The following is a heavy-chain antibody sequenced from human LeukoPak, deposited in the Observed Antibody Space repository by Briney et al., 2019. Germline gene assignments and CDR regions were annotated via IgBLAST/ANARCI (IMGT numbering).Heavy chain of an antibody. CDR1: GGSISSNTYY. J-gene: IGHJ4*02. D-gene: IGHD4-11*01. CDR3: AARSPLVTTFSFDY. Sequence: SETLSLTCTVSGGSISSNTYYWGWIRQPPGKGLEWIGSIYYSGSTYYNPSLKSRVTISVDTSKNQLSLKLSSVTAADTAVYYCAARSPLVTTFSFDYWGQGTLVTVSS. CDR2: IYYSGST. V-gene: IGHV4-39*01.